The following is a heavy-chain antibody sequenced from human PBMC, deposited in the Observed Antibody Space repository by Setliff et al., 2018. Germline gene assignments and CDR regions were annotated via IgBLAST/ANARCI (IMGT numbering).Heavy chain of an antibody. D-gene: IGHD1-20*01. CDR1: GGTFSSYA. CDR2: IIPILGIA. V-gene: IGHV1-69*10. CDR3: ARDPYNTGGS. J-gene: IGHJ5*02. Sequence: SVKVSCKASGGTFSSYAISWVRQAPGQGLEWMGGIIPILGIANYAQKFQGRVTITADKSTSTAYMELNSLKIEDTAVYYCARDPYNTGGSWGQGTLVTVSS.